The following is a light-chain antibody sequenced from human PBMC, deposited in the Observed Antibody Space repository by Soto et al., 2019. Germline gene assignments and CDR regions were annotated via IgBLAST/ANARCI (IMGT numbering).Light chain of an antibody. CDR3: GSYNSSRVVV. V-gene: IGLV2-14*01. Sequence: QSALTQPASVSGSPGQSITISCTGTSSDVGSYNRVSWYQQSPGTAPKLMIYEVSNRPSGVSNRFSGSKSGNTASLTISGVQAEDEAYYYCGSYNSSRVVVFGGGTKLTVL. CDR1: SSDVGSYNR. CDR2: EVS. J-gene: IGLJ2*01.